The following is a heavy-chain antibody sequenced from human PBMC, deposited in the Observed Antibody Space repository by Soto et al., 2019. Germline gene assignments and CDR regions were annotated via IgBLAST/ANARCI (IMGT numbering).Heavy chain of an antibody. Sequence: GASVKVSCKASGGTFSSYAISWVRQAPGQGLEWMGGIIPIFGTANYAQKFQGRVTITADESTSTAYMELSSLRSEDTAVYYCARKNIAVAGQYYFDYWGQGTLVTVSS. D-gene: IGHD6-19*01. CDR3: ARKNIAVAGQYYFDY. CDR2: IIPIFGTA. J-gene: IGHJ4*02. CDR1: GGTFSSYA. V-gene: IGHV1-69*13.